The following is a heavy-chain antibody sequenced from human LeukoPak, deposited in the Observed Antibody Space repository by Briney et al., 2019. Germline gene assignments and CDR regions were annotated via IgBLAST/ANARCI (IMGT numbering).Heavy chain of an antibody. Sequence: SETLSLTCGVSGGSSSPYYWSWIRQPPGKGLEGIGYIYYSGSTNYNPSLKSRVTISVDTSKNQFSLKLSSVTAADTAVYYCARAFYPGYYSYMAVWGKGTTVTVSS. CDR2: IYYSGST. D-gene: IGHD3-3*02. CDR3: ARAFYPGYYSYMAV. V-gene: IGHV4-59*01. CDR1: GGSSSPYY. J-gene: IGHJ6*03.